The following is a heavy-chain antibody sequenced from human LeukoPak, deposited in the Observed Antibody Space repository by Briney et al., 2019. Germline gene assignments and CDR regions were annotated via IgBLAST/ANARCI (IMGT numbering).Heavy chain of an antibody. CDR2: VKEDGVGN. J-gene: IGHJ4*02. D-gene: IGHD3-3*01. V-gene: IGHV3-7*01. CDR3: AIFGIEDS. Sequence: PGGSLRLSCAASGFAFSSFWMAWVRQTPGKGLEWVATVKEDGVGNYYVDSVKGRFTVSRDNAKNSVFLQMNSLRAEDTAVHYCAIFGIEDSWGQGTLVTVSS. CDR1: GFAFSSFW.